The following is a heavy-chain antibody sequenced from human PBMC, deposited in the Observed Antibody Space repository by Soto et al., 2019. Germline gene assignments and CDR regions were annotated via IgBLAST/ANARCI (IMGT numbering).Heavy chain of an antibody. D-gene: IGHD1-26*01. CDR1: GFTFSSYS. V-gene: IGHV3-21*01. CDR3: ARGGRGSYGFDY. CDR2: ISSSSSYI. J-gene: IGHJ4*02. Sequence: EVQLVESGGGLVKPGGSLRLSYAASGFTFSSYSMNWVRQAPGKGLEWVSSISSSSSYIYYADSVKGRFTISRDNAKNSLYLQMNSLRAEDTAVYYCARGGRGSYGFDYWGQGTLVTVSS.